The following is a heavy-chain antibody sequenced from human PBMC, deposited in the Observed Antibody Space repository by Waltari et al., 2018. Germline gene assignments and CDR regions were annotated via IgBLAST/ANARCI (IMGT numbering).Heavy chain of an antibody. CDR3: AKYGSGSYYLAKSDYFDY. CDR2: IGGSSGVA. J-gene: IGHJ4*02. V-gene: IGHV3-23*04. CDR1: GFTFNNFA. D-gene: IGHD3-10*01. Sequence: EVQLAESGGDLVQPGGSLRLSCAASGFTFNNFALSWVRQAPGKGLEWVSAIGGSSGVAYYADSVKGRFTISRDNSKNTLSLQMSSLRAEDTAIYFCAKYGSGSYYLAKSDYFDYWGQGTLVTVSS.